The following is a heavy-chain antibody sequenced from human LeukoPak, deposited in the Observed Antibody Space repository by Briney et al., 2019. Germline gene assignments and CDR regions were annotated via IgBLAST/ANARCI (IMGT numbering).Heavy chain of an antibody. D-gene: IGHD1-26*01. CDR3: TKTLYSGSYYYYYYCMDV. Sequence: PGGSLRLSCAASGFTFSTYAMNWVRPAPGKGLEWGAVISGGSTYTYYADSVKGRFSISRDNSKNTLYLQMNSLRADDTAVYYCTKTLYSGSYYYYYYCMDVWGKGTTVTVSS. CDR1: GFTFSTYA. V-gene: IGHV3-23*01. CDR2: ISGGSTYT. J-gene: IGHJ6*03.